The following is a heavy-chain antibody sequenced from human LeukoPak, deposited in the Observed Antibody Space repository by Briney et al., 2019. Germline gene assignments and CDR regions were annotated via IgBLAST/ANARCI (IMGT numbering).Heavy chain of an antibody. CDR1: GGSFSGYY. J-gene: IGHJ4*02. V-gene: IGHV4-34*01. D-gene: IGHD6-13*01. CDR2: INDSGST. CDR3: ARGGGAAPGT. Sequence: SETLSLTCAVFGGSFSGYYRTWIRQPPGKGLEWIGEINDSGSTNYNPSLKSRVTISVDTSKNQFSLKLSSVTAADTAVYYCARGGGAAPGTWGQRTLVIVSS.